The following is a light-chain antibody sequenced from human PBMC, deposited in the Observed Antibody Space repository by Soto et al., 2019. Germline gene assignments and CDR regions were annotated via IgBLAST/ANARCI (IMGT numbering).Light chain of an antibody. V-gene: IGKV3-20*01. Sequence: EIVMTQSPSTLSLSPGDRATLSFRASQSVRSHLAWFQQKPGQAPRLLIYGASSRATGIPDRFSGSGSGTDFTLTISRLEPEDFAVYYCQQYGSSLWTFGQGTKVDI. CDR3: QQYGSSLWT. CDR1: QSVRSH. CDR2: GAS. J-gene: IGKJ1*01.